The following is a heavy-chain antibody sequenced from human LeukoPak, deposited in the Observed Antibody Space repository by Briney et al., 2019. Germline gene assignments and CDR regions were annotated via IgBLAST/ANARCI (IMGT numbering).Heavy chain of an antibody. Sequence: PSETLSLTCTVSGGSISSYYWSWIRQPPGKGLEWIGYIYYSGSTNYNPSLKSRVTISVDTSKNQFSLKLSSVTAADTAVYYCARCGGDCYYVGAFDIWGQGTMVTVSS. CDR1: GGSISSYY. V-gene: IGHV4-59*01. D-gene: IGHD2-21*02. CDR3: ARCGGDCYYVGAFDI. CDR2: IYYSGST. J-gene: IGHJ3*02.